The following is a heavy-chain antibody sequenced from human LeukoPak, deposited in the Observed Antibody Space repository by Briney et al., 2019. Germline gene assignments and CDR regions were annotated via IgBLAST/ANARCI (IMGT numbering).Heavy chain of an antibody. Sequence: SETLSLTCAVSGYSINSDYYWSWIRQPPGKGLEWIGYIYYSGSTNYNPSLKSRVTISVDTSKNQFSLKLSSVTAADTAVYYCARDLMGIAYRGAFYYWGQGTLVTVSS. D-gene: IGHD6-13*01. CDR2: IYYSGST. V-gene: IGHV4-61*01. CDR1: GYSINSDYY. CDR3: ARDLMGIAYRGAFYY. J-gene: IGHJ4*02.